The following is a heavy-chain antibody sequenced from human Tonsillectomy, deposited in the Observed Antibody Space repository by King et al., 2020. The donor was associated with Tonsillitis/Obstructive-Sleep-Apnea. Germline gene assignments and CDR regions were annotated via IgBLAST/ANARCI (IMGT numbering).Heavy chain of an antibody. V-gene: IGHV2-70*11. CDR2: IDWDDDK. D-gene: IGHD1-1*01. CDR1: GFSLSTSGMC. CDR3: ALTAWTISRAHYFDS. Sequence: VTLKESGPALVKPTQTLTLTCTFSGFSLSTSGMCVSWIRQPPGKALEWLARIDWDDDKYYSTSLKTSLTISKNTSKNQVVLTMNNQDPVDTATYYCALTAWTISRAHYFDSWGQGALVTVSS. J-gene: IGHJ4*02.